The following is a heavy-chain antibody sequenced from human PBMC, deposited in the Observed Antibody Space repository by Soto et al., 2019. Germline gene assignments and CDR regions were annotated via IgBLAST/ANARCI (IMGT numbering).Heavy chain of an antibody. D-gene: IGHD4-17*01. Sequence: PGGSLRLSCAASGFTVSSNYMSWVRQAPGKGLEWVSVIYSGGSTYYADSVKGRFTISRHNSKNTLYLQMNSLRAEDTAVYYCARGGTTVTTQDWFDPWGQGTLVTVSS. J-gene: IGHJ5*02. CDR1: GFTVSSNY. V-gene: IGHV3-53*04. CDR2: IYSGGST. CDR3: ARGGTTVTTQDWFDP.